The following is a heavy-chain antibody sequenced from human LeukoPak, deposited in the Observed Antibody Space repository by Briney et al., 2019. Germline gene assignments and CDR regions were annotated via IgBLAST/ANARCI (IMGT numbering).Heavy chain of an antibody. CDR2: ISWNSGSI. CDR3: ARDRGDYSLDY. Sequence: PGRSLRLSCAASGFTFDDYAMHWVRQAPGKGLEWVSGISWNSGSIGYADSVKGRFTISRDDSKNTLYLQMNSLRAEDTAVYYCARDRGDYSLDYWGQGTLVTVSS. J-gene: IGHJ4*02. D-gene: IGHD4-17*01. V-gene: IGHV3-9*01. CDR1: GFTFDDYA.